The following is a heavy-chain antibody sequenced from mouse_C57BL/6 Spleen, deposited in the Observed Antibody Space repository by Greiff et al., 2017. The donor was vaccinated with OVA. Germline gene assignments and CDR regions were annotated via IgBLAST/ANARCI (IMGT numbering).Heavy chain of an antibody. D-gene: IGHD1-1*01. J-gene: IGHJ4*01. CDR1: GYTFTSYW. Sequence: VQLQQPGAELVKPGASVKLSCKASGYTFTSYWMHWVKQRPGQGLEWIGMIHPSSGSTNYNEKFKSKATLTVDKCSSTAYLQLSSLTSEDSAVYYCARGTVIATDYAMDYWGQGTSVTVSS. V-gene: IGHV1-64*01. CDR3: ARGTVIATDYAMDY. CDR2: IHPSSGST.